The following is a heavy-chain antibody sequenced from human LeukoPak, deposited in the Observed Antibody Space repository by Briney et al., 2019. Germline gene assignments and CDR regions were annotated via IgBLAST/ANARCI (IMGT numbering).Heavy chain of an antibody. Sequence: AGGSLRLSCAASGFTFSSYAMSWVRQAPGKGLEWVSAISGSGGSTYYADSVKGRFTISRDISKNTLYLQMNSLRAEDTAVYYCAKGPTAAADTRYYYYYMDVWGKGTTVTVSS. CDR1: GFTFSSYA. D-gene: IGHD6-13*01. J-gene: IGHJ6*03. CDR3: AKGPTAAADTRYYYYYMDV. CDR2: ISGSGGST. V-gene: IGHV3-23*01.